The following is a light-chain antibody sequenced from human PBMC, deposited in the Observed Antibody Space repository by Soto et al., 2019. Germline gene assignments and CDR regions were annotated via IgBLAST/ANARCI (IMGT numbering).Light chain of an antibody. V-gene: IGKV3-20*01. J-gene: IGKJ1*01. CDR3: QQYGSSPRT. CDR2: AAS. Sequence: EIVLTPSPATLSLSPGERATLSCRASQSVSDYLAWYQQKPGQAPRLLIYAASNRATGIPDRFSGSGSGTDITLTISRLEPEDFAVYYCQQYGSSPRTFGQGTKVDI. CDR1: QSVSDY.